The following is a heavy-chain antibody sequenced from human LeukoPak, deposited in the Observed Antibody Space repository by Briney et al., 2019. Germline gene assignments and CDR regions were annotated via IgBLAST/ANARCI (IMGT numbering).Heavy chain of an antibody. Sequence: ASVKVSCKASGYTFTSYDINWVRQATGQGLEWMGWMNPNSGNTGYAQKFQGRVTMTRNTSISTAYMELSSLRSEDTAVYYCARQAGCSSTSCPHYYYYYMDVWGKGTTVTISS. V-gene: IGHV1-8*01. CDR2: MNPNSGNT. CDR3: ARQAGCSSTSCPHYYYYYMDV. CDR1: GYTFTSYD. J-gene: IGHJ6*03. D-gene: IGHD2-2*01.